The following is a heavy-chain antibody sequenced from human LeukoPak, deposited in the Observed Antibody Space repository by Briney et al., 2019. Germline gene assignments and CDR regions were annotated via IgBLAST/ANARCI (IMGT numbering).Heavy chain of an antibody. V-gene: IGHV3-30*04. D-gene: IGHD1-26*01. Sequence: GGSLRLSCAASGFTFSSYAMHWVRQAPGKGLEWVAVISYDGSNKYYADSVKGRFTISRDNSKNTLYLQMNSLRAEDAAVYYCARASGSYLYYFDYWGQGTLVTVSS. J-gene: IGHJ4*02. CDR3: ARASGSYLYYFDY. CDR2: ISYDGSNK. CDR1: GFTFSSYA.